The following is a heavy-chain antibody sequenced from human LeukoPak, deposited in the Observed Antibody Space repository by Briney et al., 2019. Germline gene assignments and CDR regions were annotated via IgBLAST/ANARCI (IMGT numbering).Heavy chain of an antibody. CDR2: ISGSGGST. V-gene: IGHV3-23*01. CDR3: AKDRLLYDGKPPGWFDP. Sequence: GGSLRLSCAASGFTFSSYAMSWVRQAPGKGLEWVSAISGSGGSTYYADSVKGRFTISRDNSKNTLYLQMNSLRAEDTAVYYCAKDRLLYDGKPPGWFDPWGQGTLVTVSS. D-gene: IGHD4-23*01. CDR1: GFTFSSYA. J-gene: IGHJ5*02.